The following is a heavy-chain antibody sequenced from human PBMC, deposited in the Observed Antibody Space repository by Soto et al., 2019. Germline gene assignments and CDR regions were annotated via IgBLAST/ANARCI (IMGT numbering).Heavy chain of an antibody. J-gene: IGHJ4*02. CDR1: GDTFNFYS. Sequence: QVQLVQSGAEVKRPGSSVKVSCKASGDTFNFYSINWVRQAPGLGLEWMGRVNPIVSMSNYAQKFQGRGTMTAAKSTSTAYMELSSLRSEDTAIYYCASIYGSGYRAFDYWGQGALVTVSS. CDR2: VNPIVSMS. CDR3: ASIYGSGYRAFDY. V-gene: IGHV1-69*02. D-gene: IGHD3-10*01.